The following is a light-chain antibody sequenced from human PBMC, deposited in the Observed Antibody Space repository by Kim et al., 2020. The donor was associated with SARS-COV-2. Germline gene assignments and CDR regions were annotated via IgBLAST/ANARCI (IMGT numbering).Light chain of an antibody. Sequence: ASVGDRVTITCRASQVIRNDLGWYQQKPGKAPKLLISAASTLHTGVPSRFSGSGSGTDFTLTISSLQPEDFATYYCLQDYSYPWTLGQGTKVDIK. CDR2: AAS. CDR1: QVIRND. J-gene: IGKJ1*01. CDR3: LQDYSYPWT. V-gene: IGKV1-6*01.